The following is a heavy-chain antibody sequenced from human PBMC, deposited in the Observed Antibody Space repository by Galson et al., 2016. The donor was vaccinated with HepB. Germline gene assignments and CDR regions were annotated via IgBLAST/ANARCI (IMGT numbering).Heavy chain of an antibody. CDR1: GFIFSTYW. J-gene: IGHJ4*02. CDR3: AKAKDRGYDSGCLDN. Sequence: SLRLSCAASGFIFSTYWMSWVRQAPGKGLEWVANIKQDGSEKYYVDSVKGRFTISRDNAKNSLYLQMNSLRAEDTALYYCAKAKDRGYDSGCLDNWGQGTLVIVSS. V-gene: IGHV3-7*03. D-gene: IGHD6-19*01. CDR2: IKQDGSEK.